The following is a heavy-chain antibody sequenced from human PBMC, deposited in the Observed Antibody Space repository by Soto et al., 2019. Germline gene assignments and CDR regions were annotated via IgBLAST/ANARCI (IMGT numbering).Heavy chain of an antibody. CDR3: ARGNWNYYYGFDV. J-gene: IGHJ6*02. V-gene: IGHV3-7*01. D-gene: IGHD1-20*01. Sequence: PXVSLQLSCAACKFTFDKYYMTWVRQAPGKGPEWVANIKPDGSEQYYVDSVKGRFTISRDNANNSLYLQMNSLRAEDTAVYFCARGNWNYYYGFDVWGQGTTLTVSS. CDR2: IKPDGSEQ. CDR1: KFTFDKYY.